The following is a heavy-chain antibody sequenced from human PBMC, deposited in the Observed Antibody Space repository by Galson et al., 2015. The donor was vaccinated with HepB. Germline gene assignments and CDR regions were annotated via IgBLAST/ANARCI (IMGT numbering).Heavy chain of an antibody. CDR3: ARSWDLLPPDY. Sequence: SVKVSCKASGYTFTNYAMHWVRQAPGQRLEWMGWINAGNGNTRYSQNFHGRVTITRDTSASTSYMEVSSLRSEDTAVCYCARSWDLLPPDYWGQGALVTVSS. D-gene: IGHD1-26*01. V-gene: IGHV1-3*01. CDR2: INAGNGNT. CDR1: GYTFTNYA. J-gene: IGHJ4*02.